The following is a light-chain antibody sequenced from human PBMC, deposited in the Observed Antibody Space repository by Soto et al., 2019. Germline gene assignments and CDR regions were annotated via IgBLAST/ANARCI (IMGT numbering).Light chain of an antibody. CDR3: QHYGGSPLT. Sequence: EIVLTQSPGTLSLSPGERATLSCRASQSVNSNYLAWYQQKTRQAPRLLFSGASSRATGIPDRFSGSGSGADITLTIARLEAEDFAVYFCQHYGGSPLTFGQGTTVEMK. CDR1: QSVNSNY. CDR2: GAS. J-gene: IGKJ1*01. V-gene: IGKV3-20*01.